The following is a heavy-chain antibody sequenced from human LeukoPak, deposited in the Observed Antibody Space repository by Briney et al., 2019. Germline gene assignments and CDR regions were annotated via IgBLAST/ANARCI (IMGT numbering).Heavy chain of an antibody. Sequence: EASVKVSCQASGYTFSDHGIIWVRQAPGQGLEWVGWISAVNGDTKSARSVQGRLALTTDITTNTAFMGLRSLRSDDTALYFCLIDISTAAFDSWGRGTLITVSS. CDR3: LIDISTAAFDS. V-gene: IGHV1-18*01. CDR2: ISAVNGDT. CDR1: GYTFSDHG. D-gene: IGHD6-13*01. J-gene: IGHJ5*01.